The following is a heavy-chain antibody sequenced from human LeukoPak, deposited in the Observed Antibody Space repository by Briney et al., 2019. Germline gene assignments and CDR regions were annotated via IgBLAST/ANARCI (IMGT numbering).Heavy chain of an antibody. D-gene: IGHD1-26*01. CDR1: GSSISRYY. CDR3: ARDPALGGSYFDY. J-gene: IGHJ4*02. V-gene: IGHV4-59*01. Sequence: SETLSLTCTVSGSSISRYYWSWIRQPPGKGLEWIGYIYYSGSTNYNPSLKSRVTISVDTSKNQFSLKLSSVTAADTAVYYCARDPALGGSYFDYWGQGTLVTVSS. CDR2: IYYSGST.